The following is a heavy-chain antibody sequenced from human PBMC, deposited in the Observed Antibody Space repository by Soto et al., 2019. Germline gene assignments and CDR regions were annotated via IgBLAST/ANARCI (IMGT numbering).Heavy chain of an antibody. CDR1: GFTFSSYA. CDR3: AKDMGYNWIIHAFDI. CDR2: ISGSGGST. D-gene: IGHD1-20*01. V-gene: IGHV3-23*01. Sequence: GGSLRLSCAASGFTFSSYAMSWVRQAPGRGLEWVSAISGSGGSTYYADSVKGRFTISRDNSKNTLYLQMNSLRAEDTAVYYCAKDMGYNWIIHAFDIWGQGTMVTVSS. J-gene: IGHJ3*02.